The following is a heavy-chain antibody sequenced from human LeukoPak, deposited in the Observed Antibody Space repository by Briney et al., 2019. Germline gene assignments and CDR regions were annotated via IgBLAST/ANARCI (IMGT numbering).Heavy chain of an antibody. J-gene: IGHJ4*02. V-gene: IGHV3-74*01. CDR2: INSDGSST. D-gene: IGHD3-16*01. CDR1: GFTFSSYW. CDR3: AKEGLGGALDY. Sequence: GGSLRLSCAASGFTFSSYWMHWVRQAPGKGLVWVSRINSDGSSTSYADSVKGRFTISRDNTKNSLYLQMNSLRAEDTGTYYCAKEGLGGALDYWGQGTLITVSS.